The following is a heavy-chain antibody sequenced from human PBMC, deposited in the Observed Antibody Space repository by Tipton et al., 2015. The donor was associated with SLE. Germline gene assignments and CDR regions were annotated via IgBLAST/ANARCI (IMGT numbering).Heavy chain of an antibody. CDR2: IYTSGST. V-gene: IGHV4-61*09. Sequence: TLSLTCTVSGGSISSGSYYWSWIRQPAGKGLGWIGYIYTSGSTNYNPSLKSRVTISVDTSKNQFSLKLSAVTAADTAVYYCARTDSSGWNPFDYWGQGILITVSS. D-gene: IGHD6-19*01. J-gene: IGHJ4*02. CDR1: GGSISSGSYY. CDR3: ARTDSSGWNPFDY.